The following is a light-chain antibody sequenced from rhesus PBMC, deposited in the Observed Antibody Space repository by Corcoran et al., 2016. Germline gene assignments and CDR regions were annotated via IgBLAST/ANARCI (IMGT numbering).Light chain of an antibody. CDR2: RVT. V-gene: IGKV2S2*01. CDR1: QSLLHSNGDTY. J-gene: IGKJ2*01. Sequence: DIVMTQTPLSLSVTPGEPASTSCRSSQSLLHSNGDTYLDWFLQRPGQSPPLLIYRVTYRESGVPDRFSGSGSGTDFTLKISRVEPEDVSVYYCMQSTKGPHTFGQGTKVELK. CDR3: MQSTKGPHT.